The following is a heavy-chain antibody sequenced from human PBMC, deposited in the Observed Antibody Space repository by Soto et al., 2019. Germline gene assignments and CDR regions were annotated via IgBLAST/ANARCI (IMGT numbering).Heavy chain of an antibody. J-gene: IGHJ3*02. CDR1: GYTFTSYG. CDR3: ASEDTSSPEDDAFDI. V-gene: IGHV1-18*01. D-gene: IGHD2-2*01. CDR2: ISAYNGNT. Sequence: QVQLVQSGAEVKEPGASVKVSCKATGYTFTSYGISWVRQAPGQGLEWMGWISAYNGNTNYAQKLQGRVTMTTDTSTSTAYMELRSLRSDDTAVYYCASEDTSSPEDDAFDIWGQGTMVTVSS.